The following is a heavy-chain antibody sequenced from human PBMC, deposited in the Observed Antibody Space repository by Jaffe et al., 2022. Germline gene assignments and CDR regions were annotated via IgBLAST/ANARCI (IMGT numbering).Heavy chain of an antibody. CDR1: GGSISSGSYY. CDR3: ARDVAAAGTGDWFDP. J-gene: IGHJ5*02. Sequence: QVQLQESGPGLVKPSQTLSLTCTVSGGSISSGSYYWSWIRQPAGKGLEWIGRIYTSGSTNYNPSLKSRVTISVDTSKNQFSLKLSSVTAADTAVYYCARDVAAAGTGDWFDPWGQGTLVTVSS. V-gene: IGHV4-61*02. D-gene: IGHD6-13*01. CDR2: IYTSGST.